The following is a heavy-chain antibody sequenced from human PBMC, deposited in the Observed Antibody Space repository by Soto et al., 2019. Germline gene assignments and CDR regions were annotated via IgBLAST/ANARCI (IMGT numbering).Heavy chain of an antibody. V-gene: IGHV4-59*01. D-gene: IGHD6-13*01. J-gene: IGHJ4*02. Sequence: SETLSLTCTVSGGSINSYYWSWIRQPPGKGLEWIGHVYSSGSTDYNPSLRSRLTISVDTSKNQFSLNLNSVTAADTALYYCARGYSSNWFRVDYWGQGLLVTVYS. CDR1: GGSINSYY. CDR3: ARGYSSNWFRVDY. CDR2: VYSSGST.